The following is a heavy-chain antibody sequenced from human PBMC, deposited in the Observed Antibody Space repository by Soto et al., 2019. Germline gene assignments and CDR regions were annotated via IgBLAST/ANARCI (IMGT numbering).Heavy chain of an antibody. CDR3: ASATELNALDI. J-gene: IGHJ3*02. Sequence: DVQLVETGGGLIQPGGSLRLSCAASGFSVSSDYMNWVRQDPGKGLEWVSVIYRGGSTYYADSVRGRFTISRDNSENPLFLQMNSLRAEDTAVYYCASATELNALDIWGQGTMVTVSS. CDR1: GFSVSSDY. CDR2: IYRGGST. V-gene: IGHV3-53*02. D-gene: IGHD2-2*01.